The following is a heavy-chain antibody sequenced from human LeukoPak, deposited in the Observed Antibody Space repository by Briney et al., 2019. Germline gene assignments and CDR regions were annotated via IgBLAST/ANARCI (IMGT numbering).Heavy chain of an antibody. V-gene: IGHV3-7*01. Sequence: GGSLRLSCVASGFTFSSFAMSWVRQAPGKGLEWVANINQDGSETYYVDSVKGRFTISRDNTKNSLYLQMNSLRAEDTAVYYCARMGSSSSSYWGQGTLVTVSS. CDR1: GFTFSSFA. D-gene: IGHD6-6*01. CDR2: INQDGSET. J-gene: IGHJ4*02. CDR3: ARMGSSSSSY.